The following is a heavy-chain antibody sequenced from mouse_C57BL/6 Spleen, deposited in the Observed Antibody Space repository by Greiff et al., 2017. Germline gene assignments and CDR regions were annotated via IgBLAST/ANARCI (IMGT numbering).Heavy chain of an antibody. Sequence: VQLVESGPELVKPGASVKISCKASGYAFSSSWMNWVKQRPGKGLEWIGRIYPGDGDTNYNGKFKGKATLTADKSSSTAYMQLSSLTSEDSAVYCCALLQLGYAMDYWGQGTSVTVSS. CDR2: IYPGDGDT. J-gene: IGHJ4*01. D-gene: IGHD3-1*01. CDR3: ALLQLGYAMDY. CDR1: GYAFSSSW. V-gene: IGHV1-82*01.